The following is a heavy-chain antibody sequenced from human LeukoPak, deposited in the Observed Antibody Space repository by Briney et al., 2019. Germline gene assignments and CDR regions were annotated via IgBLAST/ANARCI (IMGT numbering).Heavy chain of an antibody. J-gene: IGHJ3*02. V-gene: IGHV3-9*01. CDR1: GFTFDDYA. CDR3: AKGNSSGLVDAFDI. Sequence: GGSLRLSCAASGFTFDDYAMHWVRQAPGRGLEWVSGISWNSGSIGYADSVKGRFTISRDNAKNSLYLQMNSLRAEDTASYYSAKGNSSGLVDAFDIWGQGTMVTVSS. CDR2: ISWNSGSI. D-gene: IGHD6-19*01.